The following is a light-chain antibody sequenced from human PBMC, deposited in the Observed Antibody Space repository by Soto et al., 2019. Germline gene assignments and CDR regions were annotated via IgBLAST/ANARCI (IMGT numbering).Light chain of an antibody. V-gene: IGKV3-20*01. J-gene: IGKJ5*01. CDR3: QQFGSSPIT. Sequence: IVLPQSPGTLSLSPGERAALSCRTSQTVSSTYFAWYQQRPGQAPRLLFSDASTRATGIPDRFSCSGSGRDFTLTISRLEPEDSALYYCQQFGSSPITFGQGTRLEIK. CDR1: QTVSSTY. CDR2: DAS.